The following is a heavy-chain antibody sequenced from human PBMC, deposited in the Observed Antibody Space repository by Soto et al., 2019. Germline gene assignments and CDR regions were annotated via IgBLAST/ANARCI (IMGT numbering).Heavy chain of an antibody. CDR2: IDPSDSYA. CDR1: GYSFTSFW. Sequence: GESLKISCEGSGYSFTSFWISWVRQMPGRGLEWMGRIDPSDSYANYSPSFQGHVTISSDKSISTAYLQWSSLKASDTAMYYCARAGVTGSGSDYTYSSSTYLDMVSWGQGTTVTVSS. J-gene: IGHJ6*02. CDR3: ARAGVTGSGSDYTYSSSTYLDMVS. D-gene: IGHD3-10*01. V-gene: IGHV5-10-1*01.